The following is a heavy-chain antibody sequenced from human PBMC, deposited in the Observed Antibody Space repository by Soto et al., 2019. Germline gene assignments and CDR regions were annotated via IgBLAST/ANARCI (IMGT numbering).Heavy chain of an antibody. V-gene: IGHV1-2*04. Sequence: ASVKVSCKASAYTFTGYYMHWVRQAPGQGLEWMGWINPNSGGTNYAQKFQGWVTMTRDTSISTAYMELSRLRSDDTAVYYCARPGVAGTAVGGFFDYWGQGTLVTVSS. CDR3: ARPGVAGTAVGGFFDY. D-gene: IGHD6-19*01. CDR1: AYTFTGYY. J-gene: IGHJ4*02. CDR2: INPNSGGT.